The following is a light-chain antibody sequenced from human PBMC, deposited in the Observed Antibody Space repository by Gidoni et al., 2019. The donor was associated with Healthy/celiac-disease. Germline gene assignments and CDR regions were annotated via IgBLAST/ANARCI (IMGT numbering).Light chain of an antibody. CDR3: QQYGSSPMYT. CDR1: QSVSSSY. J-gene: IGKJ2*01. Sequence: EIVLTQSPGILSLSPGERATLSCRASQSVSSSYLAWYQQKPGQAPRLLIYVASSRATGIPDRFSGSGSGTDFTLTINRLEPEDFAVYYCQQYGSSPMYTFGQGTKLEIK. CDR2: VAS. V-gene: IGKV3-20*01.